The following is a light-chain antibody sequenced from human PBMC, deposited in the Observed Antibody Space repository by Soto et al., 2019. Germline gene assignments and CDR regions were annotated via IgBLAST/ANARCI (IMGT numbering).Light chain of an antibody. CDR1: QSVNSN. J-gene: IGKJ3*01. V-gene: IGKV3-15*01. CDR3: QQYNNWPFT. CDR2: GAS. Sequence: EIMMPQSPVTLSVSPGERATLSCRASQSVNSNLAWYQQKPGQAPRLLIYGASTRATGIPASFIGNGSGTEFSLTASSLQPEDFAVYYCQQYNNWPFTCGRGT.